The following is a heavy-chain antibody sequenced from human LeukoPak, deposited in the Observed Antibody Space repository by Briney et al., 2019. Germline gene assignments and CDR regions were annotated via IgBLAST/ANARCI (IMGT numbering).Heavy chain of an antibody. V-gene: IGHV1-18*04. J-gene: IGHJ4*02. CDR1: GYTFTSYG. Sequence: ASVKVSCKASGYTFTSYGISWVRQAPGQGLEWMGWISAYNGNTNYAQKLQGRVTMTTDTSTSTASMELRSLRSDDTAVYYCARGGYDILTGYHPFDYWGQGTLVTVSS. D-gene: IGHD3-9*01. CDR2: ISAYNGNT. CDR3: ARGGYDILTGYHPFDY.